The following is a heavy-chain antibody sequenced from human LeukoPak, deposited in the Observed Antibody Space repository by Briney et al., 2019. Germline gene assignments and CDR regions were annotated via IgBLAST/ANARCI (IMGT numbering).Heavy chain of an antibody. CDR1: GFTFSSYA. D-gene: IGHD1-1*01. V-gene: IGHV3-23*01. J-gene: IGHJ4*02. CDR3: AKAKTWNVYYFDY. CDR2: ISGSGGST. Sequence: GGSLRLSCAASGFTFSSYAMSCVRQAPGNGLEWVSAISGSGGSTYYADSVKGRFTISRDNSKNTLYLQMNSPRAEDTAVYYCAKAKTWNVYYFDYWGQGTLVTVSS.